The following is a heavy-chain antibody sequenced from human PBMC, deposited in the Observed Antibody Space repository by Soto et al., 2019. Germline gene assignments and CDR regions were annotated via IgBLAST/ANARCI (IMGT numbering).Heavy chain of an antibody. Sequence: PGGSLSLSCAASGFTFSSYSMNWVRQAPGKGLEWVSYISSSSSTIYYADSVKGLFTISRDNSKNSLYLQMNSLRDEDTSVYYCARPEYSSSSYGMDVWGQGTTVTVSS. CDR2: ISSSSSTI. V-gene: IGHV3-48*02. D-gene: IGHD6-6*01. J-gene: IGHJ6*02. CDR1: GFTFSSYS. CDR3: ARPEYSSSSYGMDV.